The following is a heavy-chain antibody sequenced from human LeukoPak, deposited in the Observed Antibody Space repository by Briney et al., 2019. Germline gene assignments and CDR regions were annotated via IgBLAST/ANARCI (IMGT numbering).Heavy chain of an antibody. CDR2: IGRDGGTM. D-gene: IGHD2-21*02. Sequence: PGGSRRLSCVGSGFTFRDSNMNWVRQAPGKTLEWISYIGRDGGTMFADSVKGRFTTARDNTKNSLYLQMNGLRVEDTDVYYCVVEVVVTPIMGPGNRIDYWGQGILVIVSS. CDR3: VVEVVVTPIMGPGNRIDY. J-gene: IGHJ4*02. V-gene: IGHV3-11*04. CDR1: GFTFRDSN.